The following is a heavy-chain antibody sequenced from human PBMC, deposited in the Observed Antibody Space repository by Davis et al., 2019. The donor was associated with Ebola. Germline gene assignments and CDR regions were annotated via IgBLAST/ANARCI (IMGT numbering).Heavy chain of an antibody. V-gene: IGHV3-23*01. Sequence: GESLKISCAASGFTFSNAWMSWVRQAPGKGLEWVSGISGSGDSTYYADSVKGRFTISRDNSRNTVYLQMNSLRAEDTAVYYCARGPSTGNSFTYWGQGTLVTVSS. CDR1: GFTFSNAW. CDR2: ISGSGDST. CDR3: ARGPSTGNSFTY. D-gene: IGHD6-13*01. J-gene: IGHJ4*02.